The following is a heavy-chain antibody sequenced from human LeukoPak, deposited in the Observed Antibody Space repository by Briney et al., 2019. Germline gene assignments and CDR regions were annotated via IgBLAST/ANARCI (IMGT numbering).Heavy chain of an antibody. J-gene: IGHJ4*02. D-gene: IGHD4/OR15-4a*01. CDR3: RSGGAAPGAFDN. CDR2: IKYDGDEE. CDR1: GFTFRDYW. Sequence: GGSLRLSCAASGFTFRDYWMSWMRQAPGKGLEWVANIKYDGDEEYYVDSVKGRFIISRDNAKNSLYLQLNSLRVEDTAVYYCRSGGAAPGAFDNWGQGTPVAVSS. V-gene: IGHV3-7*01.